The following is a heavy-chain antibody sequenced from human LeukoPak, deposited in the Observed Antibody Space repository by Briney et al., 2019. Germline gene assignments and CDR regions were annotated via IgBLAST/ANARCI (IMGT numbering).Heavy chain of an antibody. V-gene: IGHV3-7*05. CDR1: GFTSSSYW. J-gene: IGHJ5*02. Sequence: PGGSLRLSCTASGFTSSSYWMSWVRQAPGKGLEWVASINQDGSEKYYVDSVKGRFTISRDNAKNSLYLQMNSLRAEDTALYYCASCSTATTNWFDPWGQGPLVTVSS. CDR2: INQDGSEK. D-gene: IGHD1-7*01. CDR3: ASCSTATTNWFDP.